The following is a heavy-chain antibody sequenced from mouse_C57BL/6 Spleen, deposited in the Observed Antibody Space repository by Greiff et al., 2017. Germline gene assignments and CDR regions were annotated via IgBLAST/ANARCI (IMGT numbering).Heavy chain of an antibody. CDR3: AREDPYYGSFMDY. D-gene: IGHD1-1*01. Sequence: EVKLEESGPGLVKPSQTVFLTCTVTGISITTGNYRWSWIRQFPGNKLEWIGYIYYSGTITYNPSLTSRTTITRDTPKNQFFLEMNSLTAEDTATYYCAREDPYYGSFMDYWGQGTAVTVSS. CDR1: GISITTGNYR. J-gene: IGHJ4*01. V-gene: IGHV3-5*01. CDR2: IYYSGTI.